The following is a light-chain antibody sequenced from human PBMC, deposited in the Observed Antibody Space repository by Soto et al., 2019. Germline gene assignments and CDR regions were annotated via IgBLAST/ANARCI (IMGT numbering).Light chain of an antibody. CDR2: TAC. CDR1: SSNIGSNT. CDR3: SAWDTSRNRYV. Sequence: QSVLTQPLSASASPGQRVTISCSGGSSNIGSNTVACYQHLPGTAAPRLIFTACQRPSGVVGRFSCAKSGTSSSVAISGRQSEDEDDYYCSAWDTSRNRYVFGPGNKLTVL. V-gene: IGLV1-44*01. J-gene: IGLJ1*01.